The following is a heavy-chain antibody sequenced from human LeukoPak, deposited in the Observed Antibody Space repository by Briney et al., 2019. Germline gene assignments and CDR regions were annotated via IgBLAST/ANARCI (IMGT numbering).Heavy chain of an antibody. V-gene: IGHV3-23*01. CDR2: LTGGSDNS. CDR1: GFTFSSSA. Sequence: GGSLRLSCAASGFTFSSSAMTWVRQAPGKGLEWVSSLTGGSDNSEHADSVKGRFTISRDNSKNTVYLQMNSLRAEDTAVYYCARDPSSSSSVGGYLDYWGQGTLVTVSS. D-gene: IGHD6-6*01. CDR3: ARDPSSSSSVGGYLDY. J-gene: IGHJ4*02.